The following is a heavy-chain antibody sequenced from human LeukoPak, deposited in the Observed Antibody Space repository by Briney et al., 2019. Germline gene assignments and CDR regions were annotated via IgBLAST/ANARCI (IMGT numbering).Heavy chain of an antibody. CDR2: ISHRGGGT. CDR1: AFTFTDYA. V-gene: IGHV3-23*01. CDR3: AKDRKYDDSCDYSG. J-gene: IGHJ4*02. Sequence: PGPSLRLSCAASAFTFTDYATSWVRQAPEKGREWVSTISHRGGGTYYAESVKGRFTISRDNSKNTVYLQMNSLRAEDTAGYYCAKDRKYDDSCDYSGGGQGTLNTVSS. D-gene: IGHD3-22*01.